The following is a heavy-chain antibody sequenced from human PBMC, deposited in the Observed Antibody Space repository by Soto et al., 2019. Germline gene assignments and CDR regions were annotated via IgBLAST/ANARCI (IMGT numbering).Heavy chain of an antibody. CDR2: LFSTDEK. V-gene: IGHV2-26*01. CDR3: ARIDDYAYYNMDV. Sequence: QDTLKESGPVLVKPTETLTLTCTVSGFSLSNARMGVSWIRQPPGKALEWLALLFSTDEKSYSTSLKSRLTISKDTSKSQVVLTMTNMDPVDTATYYCARIDDYAYYNMDVWGKGTTVTVSS. CDR1: GFSLSNARMG. J-gene: IGHJ6*03.